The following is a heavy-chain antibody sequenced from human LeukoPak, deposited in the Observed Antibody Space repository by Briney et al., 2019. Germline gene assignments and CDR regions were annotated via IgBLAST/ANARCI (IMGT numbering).Heavy chain of an antibody. Sequence: SETLSLTCTVSGGSISSYYWGWIRQPPGKGLEWIGSIYYSGSTYYNPSLKSRVTISVDTSKNQFSLKLSSVTAADTAVYYCARDRQDIAFDIWGQGTMVTVSS. CDR2: IYYSGST. CDR1: GGSISSYY. CDR3: ARDRQDIAFDI. V-gene: IGHV4-39*07. D-gene: IGHD2-15*01. J-gene: IGHJ3*02.